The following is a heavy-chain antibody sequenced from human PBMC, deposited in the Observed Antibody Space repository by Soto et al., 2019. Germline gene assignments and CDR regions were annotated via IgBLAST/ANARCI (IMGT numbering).Heavy chain of an antibody. CDR3: ARDQPTVLRYFDWLSQGGMDV. Sequence: PSETLSLTCTVSGGSISSSSYYWGWIRQPPGKGLEWIGSIYYSGSTYYNPSLKSRVTISVDKSKNHFSLKLSSVTAADTAVYYCARDQPTVLRYFDWLSQGGMDVWGQGTTVTVSS. D-gene: IGHD3-9*01. CDR2: IYYSGST. V-gene: IGHV4-39*07. CDR1: GGSISSSSYY. J-gene: IGHJ6*02.